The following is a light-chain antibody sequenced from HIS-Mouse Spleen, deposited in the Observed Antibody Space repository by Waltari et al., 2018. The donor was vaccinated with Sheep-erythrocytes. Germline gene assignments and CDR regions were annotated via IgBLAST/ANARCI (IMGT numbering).Light chain of an antibody. Sequence: QSALTQPASVSGSPGQSITISCTGTRSAVGSYNLVSWYQQHPGKAPKLMIYEGSKRHSGVSNRFSGSKSGNTASLTISGLQAEDEADYYCCSYAGSSTPWVFGGGTKLTVL. CDR2: EGS. V-gene: IGLV2-23*01. CDR3: CSYAGSSTPWV. CDR1: RSAVGSYNL. J-gene: IGLJ3*02.